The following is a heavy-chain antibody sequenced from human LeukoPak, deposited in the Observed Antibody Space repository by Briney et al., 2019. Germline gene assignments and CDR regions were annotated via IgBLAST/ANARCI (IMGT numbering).Heavy chain of an antibody. J-gene: IGHJ4*02. CDR2: ISGSGGST. CDR3: AKDTRWLRLGYFDY. CDR1: GFTFSSYA. V-gene: IGHV3-23*01. Sequence: PGASLRLSCAASGFTFSSYAMSWVRQAPGKGLEWVSAISGSGGSTYYADSVKGRFTISRDNSKNTLYLQMNSVRAEDTAVYYCAKDTRWLRLGYFDYWGQGTLVTVSS. D-gene: IGHD5-12*01.